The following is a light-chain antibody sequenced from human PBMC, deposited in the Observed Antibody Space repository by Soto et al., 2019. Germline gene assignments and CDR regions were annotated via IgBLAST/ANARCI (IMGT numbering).Light chain of an antibody. CDR2: DAS. J-gene: IGKJ4*01. CDR1: QDIRNY. CDR3: LQYPNLPLT. Sequence: DIQMTQSPSSLSASVGDRITITCQASQDIRNYLNWFQQKPGKAPQLLIFDASNLEPGVPSSFSGSGSGTEFTLTISSLQPEDFATYYCLQYPNLPLTFGGGTKVDIK. V-gene: IGKV1-33*01.